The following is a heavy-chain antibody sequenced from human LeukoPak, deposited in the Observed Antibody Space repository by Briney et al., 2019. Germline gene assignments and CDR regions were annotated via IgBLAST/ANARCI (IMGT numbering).Heavy chain of an antibody. CDR3: AIVNYYYYYMDV. V-gene: IGHV3-7*01. Sequence: GGSLRLSCAASGFTFSSYWMVWVRQAPGKGLEWVANIKEDGSEKYYVDSVKGRFTISRDNSKNTLYLQMNSLRAEDTAVYYCAIVNYYYYYMDVWGKGTTVTVSS. J-gene: IGHJ6*03. CDR2: IKEDGSEK. CDR1: GFTFSSYW.